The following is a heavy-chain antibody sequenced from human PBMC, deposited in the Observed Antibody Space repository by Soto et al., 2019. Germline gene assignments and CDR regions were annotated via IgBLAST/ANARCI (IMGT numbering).Heavy chain of an antibody. CDR2: IYYSGGT. J-gene: IGHJ4*02. V-gene: IGHV4-31*03. Sequence: SETLSLTCTVSGGSISSGGYYWSWIRQHPGKGLEWIGYIYYSGGTNYNPSLKSRVSISLDTSKNHFSLKLGSVTAADTAVYYCARDRAGTAFHYWGQGTLVTVS. D-gene: IGHD1-7*01. CDR3: ARDRAGTAFHY. CDR1: GGSISSGGYY.